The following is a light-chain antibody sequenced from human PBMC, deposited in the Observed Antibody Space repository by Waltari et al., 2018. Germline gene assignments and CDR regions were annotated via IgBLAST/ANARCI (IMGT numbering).Light chain of an antibody. J-gene: IGLJ1*01. Sequence: SYELTQSPSVSVSPGQTARITCSGDALPKQYGYWYQKKAGQAPVLVIKKDSERPSGIAERFSGSSSGSTVTLTITGVQAEDEADYYCQSTDSNGTYLYVFGSGTKVTVL. CDR3: QSTDSNGTYLYV. V-gene: IGLV3-25*03. CDR2: KDS. CDR1: ALPKQY.